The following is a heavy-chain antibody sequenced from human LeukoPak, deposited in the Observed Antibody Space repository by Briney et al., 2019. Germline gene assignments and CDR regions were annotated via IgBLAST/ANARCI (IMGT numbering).Heavy chain of an antibody. J-gene: IGHJ4*02. CDR2: INHSGST. CDR1: GGSFSGYY. V-gene: IGHV4-34*01. CDR3: AGSFGSYEPY. D-gene: IGHD1-26*01. Sequence: PSETLSLTCAVYGGSFSGYYWSWIRQPPGKGLEWIGEINHSGSTNYNPSLKSRVTISVDTSKSQFSLKLSSVTAADTAVYYCAGSFGSYEPYWGQGTLVTVSS.